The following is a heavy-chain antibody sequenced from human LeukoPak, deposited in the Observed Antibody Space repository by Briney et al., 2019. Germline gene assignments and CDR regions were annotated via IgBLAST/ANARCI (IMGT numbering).Heavy chain of an antibody. CDR2: INPSGGST. D-gene: IGHD3-9*01. CDR3: ARAVGRYTSWLDP. Sequence: ASVKVSCKASGYTFTSYYMHWVRQAPGQGLEWMGIINPSGGSTSYAQKFQGRVTMTRDTSTSTVYMELSSPRSEDTAVYYCARAVGRYTSWLDPWGQGTLVTVSS. J-gene: IGHJ5*02. CDR1: GYTFTSYY. V-gene: IGHV1-46*01.